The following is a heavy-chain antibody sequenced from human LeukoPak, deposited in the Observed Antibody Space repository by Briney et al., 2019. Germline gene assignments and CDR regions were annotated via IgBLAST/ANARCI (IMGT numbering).Heavy chain of an antibody. J-gene: IGHJ6*03. CDR2: IYTSGST. Sequence: SQTLSLTCTVSGGSISSGSYYWSWIRQPAGKGLEWIGRIYTSGSTNYNPSLKSRVTISVDTSKNQFSLRLSSVTAADTAVYYCARGPHRSYYYYMDVWGKGTTVTVSS. CDR3: ARGPHRSYYYYMDV. CDR1: GGSISSGSYY. V-gene: IGHV4-61*02. D-gene: IGHD3-16*02.